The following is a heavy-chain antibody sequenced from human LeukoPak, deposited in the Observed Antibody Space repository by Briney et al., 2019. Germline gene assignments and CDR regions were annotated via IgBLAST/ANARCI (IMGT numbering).Heavy chain of an antibody. CDR3: AKGAGGVCGDNNCYSRVFDY. D-gene: IGHD2-15*01. CDR2: VRYDGSNK. Sequence: GGSLRLSCAASGFTFSTYGMHWVRQAPGKGLEWVAFVRYDGSNKYYADSVKGRFTISRDNSKNTLYMQMNSLRAEDTALYYCAKGAGGVCGDNNCYSRVFDYWGQGTLVTVSS. V-gene: IGHV3-30*02. J-gene: IGHJ4*02. CDR1: GFTFSTYG.